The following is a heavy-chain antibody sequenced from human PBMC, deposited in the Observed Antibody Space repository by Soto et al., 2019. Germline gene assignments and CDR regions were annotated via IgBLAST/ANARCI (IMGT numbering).Heavy chain of an antibody. Sequence: ASVKVSCKASGYTFTSYYMHWVRQAPGQGLEWIRIINPSGGSTSYAQKFQGRVTMTRDTSTSTVYMELSSLRSEDTAVYYFAREGRGYYDSSGYDSIGPWGQGTLVTVSS. J-gene: IGHJ5*02. CDR3: AREGRGYYDSSGYDSIGP. V-gene: IGHV1-46*01. CDR2: INPSGGST. CDR1: GYTFTSYY. D-gene: IGHD3-22*01.